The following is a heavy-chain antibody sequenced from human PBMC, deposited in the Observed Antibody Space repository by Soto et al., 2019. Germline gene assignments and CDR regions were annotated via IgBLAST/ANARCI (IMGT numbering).Heavy chain of an antibody. CDR3: ARIVVVPAAISTKTHYMDV. CDR2: IYYSGST. CDR1: GGSISSYY. V-gene: IGHV4-59*01. D-gene: IGHD2-2*01. J-gene: IGHJ6*03. Sequence: SETLSLTCTVSGGSISSYYWSWIRQPPGEGLEWIGYIYYSGSTNYNPSLKSRVTMSVDTSKNQYSLKLSSVTAADPAVYSCARIVVVPAAISTKTHYMDVWGKGTTVTVSS.